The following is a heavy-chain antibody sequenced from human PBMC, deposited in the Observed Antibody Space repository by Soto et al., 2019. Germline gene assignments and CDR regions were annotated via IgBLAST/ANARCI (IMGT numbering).Heavy chain of an antibody. CDR2: ISYDGSNK. CDR3: ARDLGDIVVVVAAKGFDY. J-gene: IGHJ4*02. V-gene: IGHV3-30-3*01. D-gene: IGHD2-15*01. CDR1: GFTFSSYA. Sequence: GGSLRLSCAASGFTFSSYAMHWVRQAPGKGLEWVAVISYDGSNKYYADSVKGRFTISRDNSKNTLYLQMNSLRAEDTAVYYCARDLGDIVVVVAAKGFDYWGQGTLVTVSS.